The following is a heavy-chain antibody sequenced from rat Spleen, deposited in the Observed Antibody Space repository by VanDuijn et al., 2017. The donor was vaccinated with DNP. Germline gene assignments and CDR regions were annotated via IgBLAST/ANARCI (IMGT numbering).Heavy chain of an antibody. D-gene: IGHD5-1*01. Sequence: EVQLVESGGDLVQPGRSLKLSCAASGFIFSNYWMTWIRQAPGKGLEWVATINPDGRSTYYPDTVKGRFSLSRDNAKSTLYLQMNSLRSEDTATYYCARLGGDWGQGVMVTVSS. CDR3: ARLGGD. CDR1: GFIFSNYW. J-gene: IGHJ2*01. V-gene: IGHV5-29*01. CDR2: INPDGRST.